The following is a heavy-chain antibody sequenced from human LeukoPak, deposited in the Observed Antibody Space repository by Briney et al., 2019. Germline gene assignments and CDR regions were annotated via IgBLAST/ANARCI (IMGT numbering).Heavy chain of an antibody. CDR3: ARDLASCAGDCRSDGFDY. V-gene: IGHV4-61*09. Sequence: SETLSLTCTVSGGSISSGSYYWSWIRQPAGQGLEWIGHIFISGSTNNNPSLKSRVTISVDTSKNQFSLKLSSVTAADTAVYYCARDLASCAGDCRSDGFDYWGQGTLVTVSS. CDR2: IFISGST. CDR1: GGSISSGSYY. D-gene: IGHD2-21*02. J-gene: IGHJ4*02.